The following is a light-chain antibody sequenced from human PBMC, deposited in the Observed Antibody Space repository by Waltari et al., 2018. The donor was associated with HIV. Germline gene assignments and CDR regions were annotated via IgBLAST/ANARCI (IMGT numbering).Light chain of an antibody. CDR1: SSEVGGDNS. J-gene: IGLJ1*01. V-gene: IGLV2-14*03. CDR2: AVS. CDR3: SSYTSTSTVYV. Sequence: QSSLTQPSSVSGSPGQSFTLSCTGTSSEVGGDNSVPWYQLHPGKAPKLMIYAVSNRPSGVSNRCSGSKSDNPASLTISGLQAEDEADYYGSSYTSTSTVYVIGTGTEVTVL.